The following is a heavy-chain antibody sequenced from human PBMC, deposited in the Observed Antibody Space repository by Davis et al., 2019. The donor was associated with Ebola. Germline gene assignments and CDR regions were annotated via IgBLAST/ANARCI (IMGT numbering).Heavy chain of an antibody. CDR2: IYPGDSDT. CDR3: ARRHDSSGYYLAFDI. J-gene: IGHJ3*02. CDR1: GYSFTSYW. D-gene: IGHD3-22*01. Sequence: GESLKISCQGSGYSFTSYWIGWVRQMPGKGLEWMGIIYPGDSDTRYSPSFQGQVTISADKSISTAYLQWSSLKASDTAMYYCARRHDSSGYYLAFDIWGQGTMVTVSS. V-gene: IGHV5-51*01.